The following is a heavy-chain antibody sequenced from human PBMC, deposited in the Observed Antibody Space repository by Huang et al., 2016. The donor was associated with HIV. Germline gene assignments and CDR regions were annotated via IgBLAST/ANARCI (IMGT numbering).Heavy chain of an antibody. J-gene: IGHJ6*02. D-gene: IGHD3-3*01. V-gene: IGHV4-34*02. CDR2: VNESGAP. CDR3: ARQWTILEWLLGLDV. Sequence: QMQLQQRGAGLLKPSETLSLTCGVSGGSFTGNYLTWIRQAPGKGLEGIGEVNESGAPNYNPSLNGRVTISLDKSNRQLSLNLRSVTAADTAFYYCARQWTILEWLLGLDVWGQGTTVIVSS. CDR1: GGSFTGNY.